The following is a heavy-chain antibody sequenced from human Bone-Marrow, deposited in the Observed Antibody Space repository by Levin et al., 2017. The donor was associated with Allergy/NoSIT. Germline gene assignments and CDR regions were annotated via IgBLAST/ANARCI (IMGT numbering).Heavy chain of an antibody. CDR3: ARLFGYDSTGYFLMPFDN. J-gene: IGHJ4*02. CDR1: GVTFSGYA. V-gene: IGHV1-69*13. D-gene: IGHD3-22*01. Sequence: SVKVSCKASGVTFSGYAISWVRQAPGQGLEWMGGIIPILGTPTYAQKFQGRLTITADESTRTAYVELSSLTSEDTAVDYCARLFGYDSTGYFLMPFDNWGQGTLVTVSS. CDR2: IIPILGTP.